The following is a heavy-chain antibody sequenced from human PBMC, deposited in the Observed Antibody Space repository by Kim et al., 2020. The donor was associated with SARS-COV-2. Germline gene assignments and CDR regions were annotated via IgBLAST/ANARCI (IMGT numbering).Heavy chain of an antibody. V-gene: IGHV2-5*01. CDR3: AHRHSGYDTFDY. Sequence: RYNPSLKSRLTITKDTSKNQVVLTMTNMDPVDTATYYCAHRHSGYDTFDYWGQGTLVTVSS. D-gene: IGHD5-12*01. J-gene: IGHJ4*02.